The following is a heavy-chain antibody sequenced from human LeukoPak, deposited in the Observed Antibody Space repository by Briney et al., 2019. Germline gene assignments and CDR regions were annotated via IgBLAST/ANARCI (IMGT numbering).Heavy chain of an antibody. CDR2: IYYSGST. D-gene: IGHD2-2*02. CDR3: ARTKYRQDNYFDY. Sequence: PSETLSLTCTVSGGSISSYYWSWIRQPPGKGLEWIGYIYYSGSTNYNPSLKSRVTISVDTSKNQFSLKLSSVTAADTAVYYCARTKYRQDNYFDYWGQGTLVTVSS. CDR1: GGSISSYY. J-gene: IGHJ4*02. V-gene: IGHV4-59*08.